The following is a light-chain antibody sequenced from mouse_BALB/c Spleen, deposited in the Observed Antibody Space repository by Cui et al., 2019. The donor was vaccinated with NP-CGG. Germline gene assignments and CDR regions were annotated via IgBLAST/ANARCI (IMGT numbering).Light chain of an antibody. CDR2: GTN. J-gene: IGLJ1*01. CDR3: ALWYSNHWV. V-gene: IGLV1*01. Sequence: QAIVTHESPLTTSPGQTVTLTCRSSTWSVTTSHYANCVQEIPDHLSTGLIGGTNNRAPGVPARFSGSLIGGKAALTITGAQTEDEAIYFCALWYSNHWVFGGGTKLTVL. CDR1: TWSVTTSHY.